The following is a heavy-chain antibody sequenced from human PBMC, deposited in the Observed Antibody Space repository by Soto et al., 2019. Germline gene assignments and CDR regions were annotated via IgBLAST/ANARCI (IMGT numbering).Heavy chain of an antibody. J-gene: IGHJ5*02. CDR1: GFTFSSYA. Sequence: PGGSLRLSCAASGFTFSSYAMSWVRQAPGKGLEWVSAISGSGGSTYYADSVKGRFTISRDNSKNTLYLQMNSLRAEDTAVYYCAKCDIVVPAAIGFDPWGQGTLVTVSS. CDR3: AKCDIVVPAAIGFDP. V-gene: IGHV3-23*01. D-gene: IGHD2-2*01. CDR2: ISGSGGST.